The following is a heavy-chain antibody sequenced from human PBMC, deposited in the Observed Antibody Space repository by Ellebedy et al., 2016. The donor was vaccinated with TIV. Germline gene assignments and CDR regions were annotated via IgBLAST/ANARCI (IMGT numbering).Heavy chain of an antibody. Sequence: SETLSLXXSVSGGSVIRSGYYCTWIRQPPGEGLEWIGSLYYSGSTWYNPSLKSRVTISVDTSKNQFSLRLRSVTAADTAVYYCATSAAIDAFDIWGQGTMVTVSS. CDR3: ATSAAIDAFDI. V-gene: IGHV4-39*01. D-gene: IGHD6-25*01. J-gene: IGHJ3*02. CDR1: GGSVIRSGYY. CDR2: LYYSGST.